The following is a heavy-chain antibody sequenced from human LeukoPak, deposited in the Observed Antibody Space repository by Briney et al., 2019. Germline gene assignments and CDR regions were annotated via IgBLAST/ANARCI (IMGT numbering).Heavy chain of an antibody. CDR1: GFTFSSYS. Sequence: GGSLRLSCAASGFTFSSYSMNWVRQAPGKGLEWVSAISGSGGSTYYADSVKGRFTISRDNSKNTLYLQMNSLRAEDTAVYYCAKDPKYYYDSSGYYSDYFDYWGQGTLVTVSS. D-gene: IGHD3-22*01. J-gene: IGHJ4*02. CDR2: ISGSGGST. CDR3: AKDPKYYYDSSGYYSDYFDY. V-gene: IGHV3-23*01.